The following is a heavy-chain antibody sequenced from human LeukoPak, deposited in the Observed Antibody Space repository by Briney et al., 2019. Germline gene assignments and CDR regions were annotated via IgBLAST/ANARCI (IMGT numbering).Heavy chain of an antibody. J-gene: IGHJ6*02. CDR2: TYTGGNS. CDR1: GFTVSSIH. D-gene: IGHD5-18*01. V-gene: IGHV3-53*01. CDR3: ARDAVDTANAV. Sequence: GGSLRLSCAASGFTVSSIHMVWVRQAPGKGLEWVSVTYTGGNSYYADSVKGRFIISRDISKNTLYLQMNSLRAEDTAVYYCARDAVDTANAVWGQGTTVTVSS.